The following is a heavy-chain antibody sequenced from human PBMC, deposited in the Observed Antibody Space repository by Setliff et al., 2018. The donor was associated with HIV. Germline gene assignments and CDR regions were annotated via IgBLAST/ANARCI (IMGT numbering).Heavy chain of an antibody. D-gene: IGHD3-16*01. CDR3: ASHKSHPYDYVWGSLRGYFDY. Sequence: SEPLSLTCTVSGGSISSYYWSWIRQPPGKGLEWIGYIYYSGSTNYNPSLKSRVTISVDTSKNQFSLKLSSVTAADTAVYYCASHKSHPYDYVWGSLRGYFDYWGQGTLVTGSS. CDR2: IYYSGST. J-gene: IGHJ4*02. CDR1: GGSISSYY. V-gene: IGHV4-59*01.